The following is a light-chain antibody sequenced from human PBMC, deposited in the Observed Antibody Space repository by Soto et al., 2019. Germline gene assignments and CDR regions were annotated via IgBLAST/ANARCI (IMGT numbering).Light chain of an antibody. CDR1: QSFSSY. J-gene: IGKJ2*01. Sequence: EIVLTQSPATLSLSPGERATLSCRASQSFSSYLAWYQQKPGQAPRLLIYDASNRATGIPARFSGSGSGTDFTLTISSLEPEDCAVYYCQQRSNWPRPFGQGTKLEIK. CDR2: DAS. V-gene: IGKV3-11*01. CDR3: QQRSNWPRP.